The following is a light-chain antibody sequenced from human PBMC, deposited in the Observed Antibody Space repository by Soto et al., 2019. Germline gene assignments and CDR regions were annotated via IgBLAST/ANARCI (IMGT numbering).Light chain of an antibody. CDR2: EVT. CDR3: SSYTSSSSWV. Sequence: QSALTQPASVSGSPGQSITISCTGTSSDVGAYNYVSWYQQHSGKAPKLIIYEVTNRPSGVSNRFSASKSGNTASLTIVGLHAEDEADYYFSSYTSSSSWVFCGGTKLTVL. CDR1: SSDVGAYNY. J-gene: IGLJ3*02. V-gene: IGLV2-14*01.